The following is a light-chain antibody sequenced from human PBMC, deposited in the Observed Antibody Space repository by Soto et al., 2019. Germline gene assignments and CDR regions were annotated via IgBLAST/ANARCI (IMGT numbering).Light chain of an antibody. CDR3: QQRQHWPPIT. CDR1: QSVSSN. Sequence: EIVMTQSPATLSVSPGERATLSCRASQSVSSNLAWYQQKPGQAPRLLIYGASTRATGIPARFRGSGSGTDFTLTISSLEPEDFAVYYCQQRQHWPPITFGQGTRLEI. J-gene: IGKJ5*01. CDR2: GAS. V-gene: IGKV3-15*01.